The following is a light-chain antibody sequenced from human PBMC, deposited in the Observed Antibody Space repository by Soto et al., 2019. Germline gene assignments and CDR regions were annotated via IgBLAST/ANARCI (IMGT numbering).Light chain of an antibody. CDR1: QSVSSSY. J-gene: IGKJ4*01. CDR2: GAS. Sequence: EIVLTQSPGTLSLSPGERATLSCRASQSVSSSYLAWYQQKPGQAPRLLIYGASSRATGIPDRFSGSVSGTDFTLTISRLEPEDFGVYYCQQYGSSPLTFGGGTKVEIK. V-gene: IGKV3-20*01. CDR3: QQYGSSPLT.